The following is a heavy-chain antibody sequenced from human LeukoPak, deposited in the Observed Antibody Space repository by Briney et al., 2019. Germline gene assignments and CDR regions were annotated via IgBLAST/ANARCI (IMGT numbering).Heavy chain of an antibody. CDR2: VYDSVST. J-gene: IGHJ5*02. CDR3: ARGVSYIAT. D-gene: IGHD2-21*01. CDR1: GGSFSGYD. V-gene: IGHV4-59*01. Sequence: PSETLSLTCAVYGGSFSGYDWSWIRQPPGKGLEWIGYVYDSVSTNYNPSLKSRVTISADTSKNQFSLKLSSVTAADTAVYYCARGVSYIATWGPGTLVTVSS.